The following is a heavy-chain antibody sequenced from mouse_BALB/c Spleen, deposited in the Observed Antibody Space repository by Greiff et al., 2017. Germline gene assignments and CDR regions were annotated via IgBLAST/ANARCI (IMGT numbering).Heavy chain of an antibody. CDR1: GFSLTGYG. J-gene: IGHJ1*01. Sequence: VQRVESGPGLVAPSQSLSITCTVSGFSLTGYGVNWVRQPPGKGLEWLGMIWGDGSTDYNSALKSRLSISKDNSKSQVFLKMNSLQTDDTARYYCARDRSTVIWYFDVWGAGTTVTVSS. CDR3: ARDRSTVIWYFDV. CDR2: IWGDGST. V-gene: IGHV2-6-7*01. D-gene: IGHD1-1*01.